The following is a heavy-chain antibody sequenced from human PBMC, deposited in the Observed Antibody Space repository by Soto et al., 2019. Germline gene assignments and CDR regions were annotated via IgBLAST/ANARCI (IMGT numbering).Heavy chain of an antibody. CDR3: SKDPYGSGSYYTQYYYFGMDV. V-gene: IGHV3-30*18. D-gene: IGHD3-10*01. J-gene: IGHJ6*02. CDR2: ISYDGDNR. Sequence: QVQLVESGGGVVQPGRSLRLSCAASGVHFDSYGMHWVRQAPGKGPEWVATISYDGDNRYYVDSVKGRFTISRDNFKSTLQLQMNRLRTEDTAVYYFSKDPYGSGSYYTQYYYFGMDVWGHGTTVTVSS. CDR1: GVHFDSYG.